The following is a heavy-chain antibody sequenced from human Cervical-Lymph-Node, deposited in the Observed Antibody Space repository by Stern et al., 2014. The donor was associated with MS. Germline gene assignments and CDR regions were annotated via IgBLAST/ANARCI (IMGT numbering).Heavy chain of an antibody. CDR3: ARMKTGLRENRGFDF. CDR1: GDSINSGDFH. Sequence: VQLVESGPGLVKPSETLSLTCTVSGDSINSGDFHWSWVRQSPGKGLEWIGYIYYSGTNYNNPSLKSRVTMSIDTSRNQFSLNLASVTAADTALYFCARMKTGLRENRGFDFWGQGTQVTVSS. CDR2: IYYSGTN. V-gene: IGHV4-30-4*01. J-gene: IGHJ4*02. D-gene: IGHD1-14*01.